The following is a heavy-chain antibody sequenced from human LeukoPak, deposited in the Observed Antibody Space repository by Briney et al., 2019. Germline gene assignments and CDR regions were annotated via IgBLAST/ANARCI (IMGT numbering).Heavy chain of an antibody. CDR1: GYTFTDYY. D-gene: IGHD6-6*01. V-gene: IGHV1-2*02. J-gene: IGHJ6*03. Sequence: ASVKVSCKTSGYTFTDYYMHWVRQAPGQGLEWMGWINPNSGGTNYAQKFYARVTMTRDTSISTAYMELSRLRSDDTAVYYCARVVAARAHMDVWGKGTTVTVSS. CDR2: INPNSGGT. CDR3: ARVVAARAHMDV.